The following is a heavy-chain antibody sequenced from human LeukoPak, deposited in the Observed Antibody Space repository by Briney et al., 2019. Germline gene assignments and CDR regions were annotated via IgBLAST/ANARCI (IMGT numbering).Heavy chain of an antibody. V-gene: IGHV4-30-4*08. CDR3: ARGLSWTIFGVVPRPFDP. Sequence: SETLSLTCTVSGGSISSGDYYWSWIRQPPGKGLEWIGYIYYGGSTYYNPSLKSRVTISVDTSKNQFSLKLSSVTAADTAVYYCARGLSWTIFGVVPRPFDPWGQGTLVTVSS. D-gene: IGHD3-3*01. CDR1: GGSISSGDYY. J-gene: IGHJ5*02. CDR2: IYYGGST.